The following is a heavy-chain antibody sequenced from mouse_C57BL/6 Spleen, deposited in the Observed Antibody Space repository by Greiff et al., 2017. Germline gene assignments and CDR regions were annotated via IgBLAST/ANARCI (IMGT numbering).Heavy chain of an antibody. CDR1: GFTFSDYG. D-gene: IGHD3-2*02. Sequence: EVQLQQSGGGLVKPGGSLKLSCAASGFTFSDYGMHWVRQAPEKGLEWVAYISSGSSTIYYADTVKGRFTISRDNAKYTLFLQMTSLRSEDTAMYCSATAQATFFDYWGHGTTLAVSS. CDR2: ISSGSSTI. V-gene: IGHV5-17*01. J-gene: IGHJ2*01. CDR3: ATAQATFFDY.